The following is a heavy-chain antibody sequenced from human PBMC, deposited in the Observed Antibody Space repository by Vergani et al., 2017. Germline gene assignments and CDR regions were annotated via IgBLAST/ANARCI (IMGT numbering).Heavy chain of an antibody. Sequence: QVQLVQSGAEVKKPGSSVKVSCKASGGTFSSYAISWVRQAPGQGLEWMGRIIPIFGTANYAQKFQGRVTITADESTSPAYMELSSLRSEDTAVYYCARDRRDTAMVGDAEYFQHWGQGTLVTVSS. J-gene: IGHJ1*01. CDR3: ARDRRDTAMVGDAEYFQH. V-gene: IGHV1-69*18. D-gene: IGHD5-18*01. CDR1: GGTFSSYA. CDR2: IIPIFGTA.